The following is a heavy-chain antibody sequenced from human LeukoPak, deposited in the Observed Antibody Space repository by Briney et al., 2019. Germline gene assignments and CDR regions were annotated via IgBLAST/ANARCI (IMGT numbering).Heavy chain of an antibody. D-gene: IGHD3-10*01. CDR1: GFTFSSYW. V-gene: IGHV3-7*04. J-gene: IGHJ4*02. CDR2: IKEDGSEK. CDR3: MRDFLGD. Sequence: GGSLRLSCAASGFTFSSYWMSCVRQAPGKGLEWVANIKEDGSEKNYVDSVKGRFTISRDNAKNSLYLQMNSLRAEDTAVYSCMRDFLGDWGQGTLVTVSS.